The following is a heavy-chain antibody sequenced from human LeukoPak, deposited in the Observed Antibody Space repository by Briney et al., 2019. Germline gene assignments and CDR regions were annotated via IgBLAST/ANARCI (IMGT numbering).Heavy chain of an antibody. J-gene: IGHJ4*02. CDR3: ARGDRDGYNWGDY. Sequence: GGSLRPSCSASGFTFNNYWMHWVRQAPGKGLLWVSRINSDGKSTTYADSVKGRFTISRDNAKNTLYLQMNSLRAEDTAVYYCARGDRDGYNWGDYWGQGTLVTVSS. D-gene: IGHD5-24*01. CDR1: GFTFNNYW. V-gene: IGHV3-74*01. CDR2: INSDGKST.